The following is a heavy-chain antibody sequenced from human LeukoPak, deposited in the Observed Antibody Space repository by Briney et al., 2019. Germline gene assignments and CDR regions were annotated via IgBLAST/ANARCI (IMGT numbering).Heavy chain of an antibody. CDR2: IKSKTDGGTT. V-gene: IGHV3-15*01. D-gene: IGHD3-9*01. CDR1: GFTFSNAW. Sequence: PGGSLRLSCAASGFTFSNAWMSWVRQAPGKGLEWVGRIKSKTDGGTTDYAAPVKGRFTISRDDSKNTLYLQMNSLKTEDTAVYYCTTDASDDWYYYDYWGQGTLVTVSS. J-gene: IGHJ4*02. CDR3: TTDASDDWYYYDY.